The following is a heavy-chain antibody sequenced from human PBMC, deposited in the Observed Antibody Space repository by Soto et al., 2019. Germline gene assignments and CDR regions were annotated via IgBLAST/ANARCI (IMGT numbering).Heavy chain of an antibody. J-gene: IGHJ6*02. CDR2: ISGYNGDT. V-gene: IGHV1-18*01. CDR3: AKNGQPPYYYYGMDV. CDR1: GYTFTRYG. D-gene: IGHD2-8*01. Sequence: QGQLVQSGGEVKKPGASVKVSCKASGYTFTRYGISWVRQAPGQGLEWMGWISGYNGDTKYAQKFQGRVTMTVYTSTTTAYMELRSLTSDDRAVYYCAKNGQPPYYYYGMDVWGQGTTVTVSS.